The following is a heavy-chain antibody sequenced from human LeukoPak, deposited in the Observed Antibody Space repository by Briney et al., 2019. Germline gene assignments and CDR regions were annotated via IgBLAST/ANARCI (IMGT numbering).Heavy chain of an antibody. CDR2: SYYTGSP. Sequence: NSSETLSLTCTVSDSISSYYWSWIRQPPGKGLEWIGHSYYTGSPNYNPSLKSRVTISVDTPKNQFSLKLSSVTAADTAVYYCAGVRSTVGWRSFDYWGQGTLVTVSS. V-gene: IGHV4-59*08. CDR1: DSISSYY. CDR3: AGVRSTVGWRSFDY. D-gene: IGHD4-23*01. J-gene: IGHJ4*02.